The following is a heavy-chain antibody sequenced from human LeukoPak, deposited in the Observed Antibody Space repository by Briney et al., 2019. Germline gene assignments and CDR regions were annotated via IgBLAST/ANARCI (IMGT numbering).Heavy chain of an antibody. CDR3: ARNITSVIPAGYFDY. CDR1: GGSIGSGRYY. J-gene: IGHJ4*02. V-gene: IGHV4-39*01. D-gene: IGHD2-2*01. CDR2: IYNTWST. Sequence: PSETLSLTCSVSGGSIGSGRYYWAWIRQPPGKGLEWIGSIYNTWSTSCNPSLKSRVPMSVDTSKNQFSLRLSSVTAADTAVYYCARNITSVIPAGYFDYWGQGTLVTVSS.